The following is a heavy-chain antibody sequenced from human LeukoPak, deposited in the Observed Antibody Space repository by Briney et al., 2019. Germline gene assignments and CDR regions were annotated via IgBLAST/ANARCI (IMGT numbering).Heavy chain of an antibody. J-gene: IGHJ6*03. CDR1: GFTVNTND. CDR2: TDTSGST. CDR3: ARENTNNYYHFYMDV. V-gene: IGHV3-53*01. Sequence: PGGSLRLSCTASGFTVNTNDMTWVRQAPGKGLEWVSLTDTSGSTYYADSVKGRFSLSRDNSKNTLYLQMNSLRVEDTALYYCARENTNNYYHFYMDVWGKGTTVTVSS. D-gene: IGHD1/OR15-1a*01.